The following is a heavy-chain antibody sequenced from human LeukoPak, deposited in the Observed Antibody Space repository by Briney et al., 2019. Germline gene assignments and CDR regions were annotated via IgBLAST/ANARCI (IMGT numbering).Heavy chain of an antibody. CDR3: ARDRSSSDY. J-gene: IGHJ4*02. CDR1: GYTFTNYD. V-gene: IGHV1-18*01. CDR2: ISAYNGNT. Sequence: GASVKVSCKASGYTFTNYDISWVRQAPGQGLEWMGWISAYNGNTNYVQKLQDRVSMTTDTSTSTAYMELRSLRSDDTAVYYCARDRSSSDYWGQGTLVTVSS. D-gene: IGHD6-6*01.